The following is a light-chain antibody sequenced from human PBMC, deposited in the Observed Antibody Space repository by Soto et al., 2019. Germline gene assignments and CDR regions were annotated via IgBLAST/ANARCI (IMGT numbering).Light chain of an antibody. CDR2: NAS. CDR3: QQYNSYSQGT. J-gene: IGKJ1*01. V-gene: IGKV1-5*03. Sequence: DIQMTQSPATLSASVGDRVTITCRASQSISSWLAWYQQKPGKAPKLLIYNASTLKSGVPSRFSGSGSGTEFTLTISSLQPDDFATYYCQQYNSYSQGTFGQGTNVDIK. CDR1: QSISSW.